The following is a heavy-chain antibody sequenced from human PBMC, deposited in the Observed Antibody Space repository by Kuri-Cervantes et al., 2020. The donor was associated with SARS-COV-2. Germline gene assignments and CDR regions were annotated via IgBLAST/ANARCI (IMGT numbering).Heavy chain of an antibody. D-gene: IGHD2-8*01. CDR3: ATGWSLAI. Sequence: GGSLRLSCAASGFKFSRTDMHWVRQAPGKGLEWVAFISYDGNNKKCIASGKGRFTISRDDSKNTLYLQMNSLRAEDTAVYYCATGWSLAIWGQGTLVTVSS. CDR1: GFKFSRTD. CDR2: ISYDGNNK. J-gene: IGHJ4*02. V-gene: IGHV3-30*03.